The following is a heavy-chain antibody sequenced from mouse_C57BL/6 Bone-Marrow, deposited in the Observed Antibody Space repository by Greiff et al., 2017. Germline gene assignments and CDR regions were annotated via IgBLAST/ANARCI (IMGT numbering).Heavy chain of an antibody. CDR1: GYTFTDYY. Sequence: EVQLQQSGPELVKPGASVKISCKASGYTFTDYYMNWVKQSPGKSLEWIGDINPNNGGTSYNQKFKGKATLTVDKSSSTAYMELRSLTSEDSAVYYCARRDSKNAMDYWGQGTSVTVSS. D-gene: IGHD2-5*01. CDR3: ARRDSKNAMDY. CDR2: INPNNGGT. V-gene: IGHV1-26*01. J-gene: IGHJ4*01.